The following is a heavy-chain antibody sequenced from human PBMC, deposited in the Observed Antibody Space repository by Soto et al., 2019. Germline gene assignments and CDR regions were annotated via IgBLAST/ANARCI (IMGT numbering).Heavy chain of an antibody. Sequence: ASVKVSCKASGGTFSSYAISWVRQAPGQGLEWMGGIIPIFGTANYAQKFQGRVTITADESTSTAYMELSSLRSEDTAVYYCARPAAMRRGWFDPWGQGTLVTVSS. CDR2: IIPIFGTA. V-gene: IGHV1-69*13. D-gene: IGHD2-2*01. CDR3: ARPAAMRRGWFDP. CDR1: GGTFSSYA. J-gene: IGHJ5*02.